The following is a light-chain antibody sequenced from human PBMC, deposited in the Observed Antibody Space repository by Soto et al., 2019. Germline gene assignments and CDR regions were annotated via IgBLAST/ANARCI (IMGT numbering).Light chain of an antibody. V-gene: IGKV2-28*01. J-gene: IGKJ5*01. CDR1: QSLLHSNGYNY. Sequence: IVMMQSPLSLPVTPAELASISCWSSQSLLHSNGYNYLDWYLQRPGQSPQLLIYLGFNRASGVPDRFSGSGSGTDFTLQISRVEAEDVGVYYCMQGTHWPITFGQGTRLEIK. CDR3: MQGTHWPIT. CDR2: LGF.